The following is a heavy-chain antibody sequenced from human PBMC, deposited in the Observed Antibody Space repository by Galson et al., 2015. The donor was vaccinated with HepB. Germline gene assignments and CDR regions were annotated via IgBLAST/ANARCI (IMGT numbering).Heavy chain of an antibody. CDR3: ARELTRRDGYKLFDY. D-gene: IGHD5-24*01. Sequence: SLRLSCAASGFTFSSYGMHWVRQAPGKGLEWVAVIWYDGSNKYYADSVKGRFTISRDNSKNTLYLQMNSLRAEDTAVYYCARELTRRDGYKLFDYWGQGTLVTVSS. J-gene: IGHJ4*02. CDR1: GFTFSSYG. CDR2: IWYDGSNK. V-gene: IGHV3-33*01.